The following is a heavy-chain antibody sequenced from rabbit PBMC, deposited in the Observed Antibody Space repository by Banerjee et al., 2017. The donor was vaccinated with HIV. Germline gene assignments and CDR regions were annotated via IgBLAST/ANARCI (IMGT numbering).Heavy chain of an antibody. Sequence: QEQLEESGGDLVKPGASLTLTCTASGFSFSSSYYMCWVRQAPGKGLEWIACIYGGSSGGTHYASWAKGRFTISKTSSTTVTLQMTSLTAADTATYFCARGPDYAGYGLKLWGQGTLVTVS. CDR2: IYGGSSGGT. V-gene: IGHV1S45*01. CDR1: GFSFSSSYY. D-gene: IGHD7-1*01. J-gene: IGHJ3*01. CDR3: ARGPDYAGYGLKL.